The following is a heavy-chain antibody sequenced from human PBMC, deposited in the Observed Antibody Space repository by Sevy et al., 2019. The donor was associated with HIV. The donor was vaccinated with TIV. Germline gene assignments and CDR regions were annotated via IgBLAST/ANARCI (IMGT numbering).Heavy chain of an antibody. D-gene: IGHD3-10*01. CDR2: FDPEDGET. V-gene: IGHV1-24*01. CDR3: ATPGITMVQAVIFDY. J-gene: IGHJ4*02. CDR1: GYTLTELS. Sequence: ASVKVSCKVSGYTLTELSMHWVRQAPGKGLEWMGGFDPEDGETIYAQKFQGRVTMTEDTSTDTAYMELSSLRSEDTAVYYCATPGITMVQAVIFDYWGQGTLVTVS.